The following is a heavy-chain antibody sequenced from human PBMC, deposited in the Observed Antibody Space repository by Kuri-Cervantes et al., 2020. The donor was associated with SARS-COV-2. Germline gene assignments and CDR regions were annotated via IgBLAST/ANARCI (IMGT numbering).Heavy chain of an antibody. Sequence: GESLKISCKGSGYSFTSYWSSWVRQMPGKGLEWMGRIDPSDSYTNYSPSFQGHVTISADKSISTAYLQWRSLKASDTAMYYCARHDYDSSGYYYVYYGMEVWGQVTTVTVSS. J-gene: IGHJ6*02. CDR2: IDPSDSYT. D-gene: IGHD3-22*01. V-gene: IGHV5-10-1*01. CDR1: GYSFTSYW. CDR3: ARHDYDSSGYYYVYYGMEV.